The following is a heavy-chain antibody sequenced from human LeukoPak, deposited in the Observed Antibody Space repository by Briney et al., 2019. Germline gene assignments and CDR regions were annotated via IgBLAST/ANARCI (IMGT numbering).Heavy chain of an antibody. CDR1: GGSISSYY. Sequence: SETLPLTCIVSGGSISSYYWSWIRQPPGKGLEWIGYIYYSGSTNYNPSLKSRVTISVVTSKNQFSLKLSSVTAADTAVYYCARARYSSAPFDYWGQGTLTTVSS. V-gene: IGHV4-59*01. J-gene: IGHJ4*02. CDR3: ARARYSSAPFDY. CDR2: IYYSGST. D-gene: IGHD6-25*01.